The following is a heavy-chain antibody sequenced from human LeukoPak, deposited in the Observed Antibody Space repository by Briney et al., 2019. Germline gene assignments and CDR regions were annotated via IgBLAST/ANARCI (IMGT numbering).Heavy chain of an antibody. CDR1: GFTFSSYW. CDR3: ARESFYDSSGYFTRRFDY. CDR2: IKQDGSEK. Sequence: GGSLRLSCAASGFTFSSYWMSWVRQAPGQGLEWVANIKQDGSEKYYVDSVKGRFTISRDNAKNSLYLQMDSLRAEDTAVYYCARESFYDSSGYFTRRFDYWGQGTLVTVSS. V-gene: IGHV3-7*03. J-gene: IGHJ4*02. D-gene: IGHD3-22*01.